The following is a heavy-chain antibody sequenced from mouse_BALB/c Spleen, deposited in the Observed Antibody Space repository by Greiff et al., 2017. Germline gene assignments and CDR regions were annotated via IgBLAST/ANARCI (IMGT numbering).Heavy chain of an antibody. CDR3: ARRPDYAMDY. J-gene: IGHJ4*01. CDR1: GYSITSDYA. Sequence: VQLQQSGPGLVKPSQSLSLTCTVTGYSITSDYAWNWIRQFPGNKLEWMGYISYSGSTSYNPSLKSRISITRDTSKNQFFLQLNSVTTEDTATYYCARRPDYAMDYWGQGTSVTVSS. V-gene: IGHV3-2*02. CDR2: ISYSGST.